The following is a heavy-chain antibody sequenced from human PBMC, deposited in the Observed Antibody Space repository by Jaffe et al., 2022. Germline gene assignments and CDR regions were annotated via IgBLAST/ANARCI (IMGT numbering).Heavy chain of an antibody. V-gene: IGHV1-46*01. CDR1: GYTFTSYY. J-gene: IGHJ4*02. CDR2: INPSGGST. Sequence: QVQLVQSGAEVKKPGASVKVSCKASGYTFTSYYMHWVRQAPGQGLEWMGIINPSGGSTSYAQKFQGRVTMTRDTSTSTVYMELSSLRSEDTAVYYCARDFRVGYDILTGYRPQYYFDYWGQGTLVTVSS. CDR3: ARDFRVGYDILTGYRPQYYFDY. D-gene: IGHD3-9*01.